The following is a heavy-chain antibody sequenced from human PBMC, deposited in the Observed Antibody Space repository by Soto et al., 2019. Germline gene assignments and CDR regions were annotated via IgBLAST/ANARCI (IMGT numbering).Heavy chain of an antibody. J-gene: IGHJ5*02. V-gene: IGHV4-31*03. CDR1: GGSISSGGYY. CDR2: IYYSGST. CDR3: ARNYGSGSYSNNWFDP. D-gene: IGHD3-10*01. Sequence: PSETLSLTCTVSGGSISSGGYYWSWIRQHPGKGLEWIGYIYYSGSTYYNPSLKSRVTISVDTSKNQFSLKLSSVTAADTAVYYCARNYGSGSYSNNWFDPWGQGTLVTVSS.